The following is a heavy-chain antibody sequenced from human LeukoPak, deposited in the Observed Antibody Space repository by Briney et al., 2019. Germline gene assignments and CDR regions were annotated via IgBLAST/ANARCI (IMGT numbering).Heavy chain of an antibody. V-gene: IGHV1-2*02. J-gene: IGHJ4*02. CDR1: GYTFTGYY. D-gene: IGHD5-18*01. Sequence: ASVKVSCKASGYTFTGYYMHWVRQAPGQGLEWMGWINPNSGGTNYAQKFQGRVTMTRDTSTSTLYIELSSLRSEDTAVYYCAREIGPIQLHLWGSAFDYWGQGTLVTVSS. CDR3: AREIGPIQLHLWGSAFDY. CDR2: INPNSGGT.